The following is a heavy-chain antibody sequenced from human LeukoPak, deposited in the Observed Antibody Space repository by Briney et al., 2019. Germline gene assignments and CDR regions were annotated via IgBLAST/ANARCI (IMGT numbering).Heavy chain of an antibody. Sequence: PGGSLRLSCAASGFSFSGSPMHWVRQAPGKGLEWGGRIKSKTDGGTTDYAAPVKGRFTISRDDSKNTLYLQMNSLKTEDTAVYYCTTEQVVPAAIPPRNYMDVWGKGTTVTVSS. CDR3: TTEQVVPAAIPPRNYMDV. D-gene: IGHD2-2*01. J-gene: IGHJ6*03. CDR1: GFSFSGSP. CDR2: IKSKTDGGTT. V-gene: IGHV3-15*01.